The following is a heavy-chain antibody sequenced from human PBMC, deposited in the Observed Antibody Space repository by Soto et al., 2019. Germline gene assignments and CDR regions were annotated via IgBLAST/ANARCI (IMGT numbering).Heavy chain of an antibody. Sequence: GGSLRLSCAASGFTFSGYAMHWVRQAPGKGLEWVAVISYDGSKKYYADSVKGRFTISRGNSKNTLYVHMNSLRAEDTAVYYCAREEYVYNWFDPWGQGTLVTVSS. J-gene: IGHJ5*02. D-gene: IGHD3-10*02. CDR1: GFTFSGYA. V-gene: IGHV3-30-3*01. CDR3: AREEYVYNWFDP. CDR2: ISYDGSKK.